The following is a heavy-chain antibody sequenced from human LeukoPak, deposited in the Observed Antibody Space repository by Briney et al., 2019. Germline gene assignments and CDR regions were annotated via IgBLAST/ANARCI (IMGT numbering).Heavy chain of an antibody. V-gene: IGHV1-69*05. J-gene: IGHJ5*02. Sequence: SVKVPCKASGGTFSSYAISWVRQAPGQGLEWMGRIIPIFGTANYAQKFQGRVTITTDESTSTAYMELSSLRSEDTAVYYCARDPAALDYYGSGSYRGWFDPWGQGTLVTVFS. CDR3: ARDPAALDYYGSGSYRGWFDP. CDR1: GGTFSSYA. CDR2: IIPIFGTA. D-gene: IGHD3-10*01.